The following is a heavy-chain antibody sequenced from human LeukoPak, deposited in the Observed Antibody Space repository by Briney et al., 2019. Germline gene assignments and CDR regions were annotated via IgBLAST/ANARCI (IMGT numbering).Heavy chain of an antibody. J-gene: IGHJ4*02. CDR2: VYTTGTT. CDR1: GGSINSGSFY. Sequence: SETLSLTCTVSGGSINSGSFYWNWIRQSAGKGLEWIGHVYTTGTTNCNPSLRSRVTISLDTSKNQFSLNLNSVTAADTAVYYCAREDIVVVVAATRSTFDYWGQGTLVTVSS. V-gene: IGHV4-61*09. CDR3: AREDIVVVVAATRSTFDY. D-gene: IGHD2-15*01.